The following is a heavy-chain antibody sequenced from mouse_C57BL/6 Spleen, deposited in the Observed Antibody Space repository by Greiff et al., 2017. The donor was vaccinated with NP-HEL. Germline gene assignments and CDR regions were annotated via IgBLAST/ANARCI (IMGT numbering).Heavy chain of an antibody. Sequence: EVQLQQSGPELVKPGASVKIPCKASGYTFTDYNMDWVKQSHGKSLEWIGDINPNNGGTIYNQKFKGKATLTVDKSSSTAYMELRSLTSEDTAVYYCARRGDGYYGYLDVWGTGTTVTVSS. V-gene: IGHV1-18*01. D-gene: IGHD2-3*01. CDR1: GYTFTDYN. CDR2: INPNNGGT. J-gene: IGHJ1*03. CDR3: ARRGDGYYGYLDV.